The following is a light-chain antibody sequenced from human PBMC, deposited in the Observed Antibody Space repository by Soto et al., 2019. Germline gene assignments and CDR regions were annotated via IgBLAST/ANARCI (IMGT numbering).Light chain of an antibody. CDR1: QSVGTY. Sequence: EIVLRQSPATLSLLPGERATLSCRASQSVGTYLVWYQQKPGQAPRPLIFDASSRASGTPARFSGSGTGTDFTLTISSLEPEDFAVYYCQQRSNWPPITFGQGTRLEIK. V-gene: IGKV3-11*01. CDR3: QQRSNWPPIT. CDR2: DAS. J-gene: IGKJ5*01.